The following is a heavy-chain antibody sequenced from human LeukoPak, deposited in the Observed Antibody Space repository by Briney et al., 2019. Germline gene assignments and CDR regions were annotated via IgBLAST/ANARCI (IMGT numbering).Heavy chain of an antibody. J-gene: IGHJ4*02. D-gene: IGHD2-21*02. CDR2: INWNGGST. V-gene: IGHV3-20*04. CDR1: GFTFDDYG. Sequence: GGSLRLSCAASGFTFDDYGMSWVRQAPGKGLEWVSGINWNGGSTGYADSVKGRFTISRDNGKNSLYLQMNSLRAEDTALYYCARGSEVVTATPWYFDYWGQGTLVTVSS. CDR3: ARGSEVVTATPWYFDY.